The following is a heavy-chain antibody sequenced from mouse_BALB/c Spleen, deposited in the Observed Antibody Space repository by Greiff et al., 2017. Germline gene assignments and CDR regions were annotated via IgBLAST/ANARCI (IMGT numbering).Heavy chain of an antibody. V-gene: IGHV1-82*01. CDR2: IYPGDGDT. CDR3: ARWGRYDFDY. CDR1: GYAFSSSW. J-gene: IGHJ2*01. D-gene: IGHD2-14*01. Sequence: VQLQESGPELVKPGASVKISCKASGYAFSSSWMNWVKQRPGQGLEWIGRIYPGDGDTNYNGKFKGKATLTADKSSSTAYMQLSSLTSVDSAVYFCARWGRYDFDYWGQGTTLTVSS.